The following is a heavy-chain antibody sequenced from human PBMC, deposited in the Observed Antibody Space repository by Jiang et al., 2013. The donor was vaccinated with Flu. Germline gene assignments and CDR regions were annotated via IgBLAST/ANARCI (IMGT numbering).Heavy chain of an antibody. J-gene: IGHJ6*02. CDR2: IYPGDSDT. V-gene: IGHV5-51*01. D-gene: IGHD3-22*01. CDR3: ARPMIVSGYYYGMDV. Sequence: EVQLVESGAEVKKPGESLKISCKGSGYSFTSYWIGWVRQMPGKGLEWMGIIYPGDSDTRYSPSFQGQVTISADKSISTAYLQWSSLKASDTAMYYCARPMIVSGYYYGMDVWGQGTTVTVSS. CDR1: GYSFTSYW.